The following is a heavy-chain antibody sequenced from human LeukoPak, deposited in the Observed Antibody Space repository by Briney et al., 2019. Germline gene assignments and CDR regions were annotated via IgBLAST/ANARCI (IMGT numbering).Heavy chain of an antibody. J-gene: IGHJ4*02. CDR2: ISGGGAGT. Sequence: PGGCLSLSCAASGLSFSFYDMSWVRQAPGKGLEWDSSISGGGAGTYYADSVRGRFTISRDNSKNTLYLQMNSLRAEDTALYYCANDFVRYNIQFDYWGQGALVTVSS. V-gene: IGHV3-23*01. CDR3: ANDFVRYNIQFDY. CDR1: GLSFSFYD. D-gene: IGHD1-1*01.